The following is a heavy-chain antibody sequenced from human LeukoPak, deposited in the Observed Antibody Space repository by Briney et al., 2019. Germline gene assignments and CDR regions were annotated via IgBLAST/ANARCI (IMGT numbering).Heavy chain of an antibody. Sequence: GGSLRLSCAASRFTFDEYGMSWVRQTAGKGLEWVSGINWNGRSIGYADSVKGRFTISRDNSKNTLYLQMNSLRAEDTAVYYCAKDKLWFGESYYYYMDVWGKGTTVTISS. V-gene: IGHV3-20*04. CDR1: RFTFDEYG. J-gene: IGHJ6*03. CDR2: INWNGRSI. CDR3: AKDKLWFGESYYYYMDV. D-gene: IGHD3-10*01.